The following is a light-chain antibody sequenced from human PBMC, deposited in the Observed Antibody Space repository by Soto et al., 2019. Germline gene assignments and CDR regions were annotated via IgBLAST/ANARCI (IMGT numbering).Light chain of an antibody. CDR2: DVS. CDR1: SSDVGSYNY. J-gene: IGLJ1*01. Sequence: QSALTQPRSVSGSPGQSVTISCSGTSSDVGSYNYVSWYQQHPGKAPRLLIYDVSKRPSGVPDRFSGSKSGNTASLTISGLQAEDESDYYCCLYAVSNTHHVFGTGTKVTVL. CDR3: CLYAVSNTHHV. V-gene: IGLV2-11*01.